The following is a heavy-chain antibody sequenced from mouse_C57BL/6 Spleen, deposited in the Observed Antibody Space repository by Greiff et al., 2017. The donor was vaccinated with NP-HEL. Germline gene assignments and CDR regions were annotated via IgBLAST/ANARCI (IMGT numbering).Heavy chain of an antibody. J-gene: IGHJ2*01. CDR3: ARPLDYYGSSYGY. V-gene: IGHV5-17*01. CDR2: ISSGSSTI. CDR1: GFTFSDYG. Sequence: EVNLMESGGGLVKPGGSLKLSCAASGFTFSDYGMHWVRQAPEKGLEWVAYISSGSSTIYYADTVKGRFTISRDNAKNTLFLQMTSLRSEDTAMYYCARPLDYYGSSYGYWGQGTTLTVSS. D-gene: IGHD1-1*01.